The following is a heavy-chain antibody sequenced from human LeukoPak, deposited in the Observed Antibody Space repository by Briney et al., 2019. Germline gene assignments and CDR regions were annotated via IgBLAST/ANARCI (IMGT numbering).Heavy chain of an antibody. Sequence: PSETLSLTCTVSGGSISSYYWSWIRQPAGKGLEWIGRIYTSGSTNYNPSLKRRVTMSVDTSKNQFSLKLSSVTAADTAVYYCARDGYRYDSSGYYAFDIWGQGTIVTVSS. CDR3: ARDGYRYDSSGYYAFDI. J-gene: IGHJ3*02. V-gene: IGHV4-4*07. CDR1: GGSISSYY. CDR2: IYTSGST. D-gene: IGHD3-22*01.